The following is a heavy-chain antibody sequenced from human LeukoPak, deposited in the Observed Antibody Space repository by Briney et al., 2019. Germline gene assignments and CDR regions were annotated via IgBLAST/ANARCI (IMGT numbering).Heavy chain of an antibody. CDR3: ATVFEH. V-gene: IGHV3-74*01. CDR2: INEDGRGT. CDR1: GFTFSSYA. J-gene: IGHJ4*02. Sequence: GGSLRLSCAASGFTFSSYAMSWVRQAPGQGLVWVSRINEDGRGTSYADSVKGRFTISKDDAKNTVYLQMNSLRAEDTAVYYCATVFEHWGQGTLVTVSS.